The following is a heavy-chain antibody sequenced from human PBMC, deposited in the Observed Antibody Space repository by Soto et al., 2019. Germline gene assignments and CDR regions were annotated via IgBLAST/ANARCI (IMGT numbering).Heavy chain of an antibody. J-gene: IGHJ5*02. CDR1: GFTFSNYA. CDR2: ISYDGSNK. D-gene: IGHD1-20*01. Sequence: QVQLVESGGGVVQPGRSLRLSCAASGFTFSNYAMHWVRQAPGKRLEWVAVISYDGSNKYYADSVKGRFTISRDNSKNTLYLPMNSLRTEDTAVYYCAKGNRYNWDQQGLEPWGQGTLVTVSP. V-gene: IGHV3-30*18. CDR3: AKGNRYNWDQQGLEP.